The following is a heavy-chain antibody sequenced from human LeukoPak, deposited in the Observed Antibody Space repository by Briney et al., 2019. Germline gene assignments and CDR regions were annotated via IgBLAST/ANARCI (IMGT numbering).Heavy chain of an antibody. CDR1: GGSISSGDYY. J-gene: IGHJ3*02. CDR3: ARGESSSWYENAPSRAFDI. V-gene: IGHV4-30-4*01. CDR2: IYYSGST. Sequence: PSETLSLTCTVSGGSISSGDYYWSWIRQPPGKGLEWIGYIYYSGSTYYNPSLKSRVTISVDTSKNQFSLKLSSVTAADTAVYYCARGESSSWYENAPSRAFDIWGQGTMVTVSS. D-gene: IGHD6-13*01.